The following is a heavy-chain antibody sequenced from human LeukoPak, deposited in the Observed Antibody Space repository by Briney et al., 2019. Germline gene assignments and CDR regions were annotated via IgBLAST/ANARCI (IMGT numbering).Heavy chain of an antibody. CDR1: GFTFSSYW. Sequence: TGGSLRLSCAASGFTFSSYWMHWVRQVPGKGLVWVSRIATDGSSTTYADYVKGRFTISRDNAENTLYLQMNSLRAEDTAVYYCARDKYGGNSNAFDIWGQGTLVTVSS. CDR3: ARDKYGGNSNAFDI. CDR2: IATDGSST. V-gene: IGHV3-74*01. J-gene: IGHJ3*02. D-gene: IGHD4-23*01.